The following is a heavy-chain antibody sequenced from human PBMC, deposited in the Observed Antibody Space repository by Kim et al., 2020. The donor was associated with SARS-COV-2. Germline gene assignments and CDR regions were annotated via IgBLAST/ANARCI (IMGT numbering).Heavy chain of an antibody. Sequence: DGGSLYDADSVKGRLTTSRDNANNMVYLQMNSLRVDDTAIYYCTSIFEYWGQGALVTVSS. CDR2: DGGSL. J-gene: IGHJ4*02. CDR3: TSIFEY. V-gene: IGHV3-74*01. D-gene: IGHD3-3*02.